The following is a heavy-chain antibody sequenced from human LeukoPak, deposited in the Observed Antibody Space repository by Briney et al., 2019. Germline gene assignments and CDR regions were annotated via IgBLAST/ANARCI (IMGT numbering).Heavy chain of an antibody. CDR1: GGSISSCY. D-gene: IGHD6-13*01. J-gene: IGHJ4*02. V-gene: IGHV4-59*01. Sequence: SETLSLTCTVSGGSISSCYWSWIRQPPGKGLEWIGCIYYSGTTNYNPSLKSRVTISVDTSKNQFSLKLSSVTAADTAVYYCARGVYIAAAQYGYWGQGTLVTVSS. CDR2: IYYSGTT. CDR3: ARGVYIAAAQYGY.